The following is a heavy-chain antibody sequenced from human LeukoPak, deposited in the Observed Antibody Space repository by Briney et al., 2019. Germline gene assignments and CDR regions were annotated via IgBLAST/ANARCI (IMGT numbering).Heavy chain of an antibody. V-gene: IGHV3-43*01. CDR1: GFPFDDHT. D-gene: IGHD1-26*01. Sequence: GGSLKHSRSASGFPFDDHTVHWVRQAPGEGLEGVCLISWDGGSTSHADSVKSRFTISRYNRKNSLSLQMNSLRTEDTALYYCAKAGMGATLYYGMVVWGQGSTVTVSS. CDR3: AKAGMGATLYYGMVV. J-gene: IGHJ6*01. CDR2: ISWDGGST.